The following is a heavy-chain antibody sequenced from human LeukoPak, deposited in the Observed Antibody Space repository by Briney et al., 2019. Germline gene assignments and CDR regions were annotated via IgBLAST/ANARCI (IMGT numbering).Heavy chain of an antibody. J-gene: IGHJ4*02. Sequence: SQTLSLTCTVPGGSIGSYYWSWIRQPPGRGLEWIGYIYYSGSTNYNPSLKSRVTISVDTSKNQFSLKLSSVTAADTAVYYCARAGLFFDYWGQGTLATVSS. CDR3: ARAGLFFDY. D-gene: IGHD2-21*01. V-gene: IGHV4-59*01. CDR2: IYYSGST. CDR1: GGSIGSYY.